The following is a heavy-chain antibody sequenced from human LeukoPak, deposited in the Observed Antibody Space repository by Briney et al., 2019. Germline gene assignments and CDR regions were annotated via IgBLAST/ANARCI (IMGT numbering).Heavy chain of an antibody. V-gene: IGHV4-30-2*01. Sequence: SETLSLTCTVSGGSISSGGYSWSWIRQPPGKGLEWIGYIYHSGSTYYNPSLKSRVTVSVDTSKNQFSLRLTSVTAEDTAVYYCARDGLNYYDSSGYYYNYWGQGTLVTVSS. D-gene: IGHD3-22*01. CDR3: ARDGLNYYDSSGYYYNY. CDR2: IYHSGST. J-gene: IGHJ4*02. CDR1: GGSISSGGYS.